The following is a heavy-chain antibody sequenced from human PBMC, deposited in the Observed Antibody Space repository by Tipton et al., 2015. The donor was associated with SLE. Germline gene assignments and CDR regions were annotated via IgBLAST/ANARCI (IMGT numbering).Heavy chain of an antibody. CDR2: IYYSGST. CDR3: ARDQWDSSGDGYFDS. D-gene: IGHD3-22*01. CDR1: GGSISSGDYY. J-gene: IGHJ4*02. Sequence: TLSLTCTVSGGSISSGDYYWTWTRWPPGKGLEWIGYIYYSGSTYYNPSPKSRVTISVDTTKNQCSLILSSVTAADTVVYYCARDQWDSSGDGYFDSEGQGTLVTVSS. V-gene: IGHV4-30-4*01.